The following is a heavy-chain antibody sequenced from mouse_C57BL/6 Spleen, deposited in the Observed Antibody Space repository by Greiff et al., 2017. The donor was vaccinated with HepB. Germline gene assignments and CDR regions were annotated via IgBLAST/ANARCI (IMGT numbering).Heavy chain of an antibody. J-gene: IGHJ4*01. CDR1: GYTFTSYW. CDR3: ARRRWDAMDY. D-gene: IGHD4-1*01. CDR2: IDPSDSYT. Sequence: QDQLQQPGAELVMPGASVKLSCKASGYTFTSYWMHWVKQRPGQGLEWIGEIDPSDSYTNYNQKFKGKSTLTVDKSSSTAYMQLSSLTSEDSAVYYCARRRWDAMDYWGQGTSVTVSS. V-gene: IGHV1-69*01.